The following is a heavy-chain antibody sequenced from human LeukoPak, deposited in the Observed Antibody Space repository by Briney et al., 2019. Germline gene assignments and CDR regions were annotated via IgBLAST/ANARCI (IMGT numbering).Heavy chain of an antibody. CDR1: GGTFSSYA. D-gene: IGHD2-15*01. Sequence: ASVKVSCKASGGTFSSYAISWVRQAPGQGLEWMGRIIPIFGTANYAQKFQGRVTITTDESTSTAYMELSSLRSEDTAVYYGARCRGGGSCYADYWGQGTLVTVSS. V-gene: IGHV1-69*05. CDR2: IIPIFGTA. CDR3: ARCRGGGSCYADY. J-gene: IGHJ4*02.